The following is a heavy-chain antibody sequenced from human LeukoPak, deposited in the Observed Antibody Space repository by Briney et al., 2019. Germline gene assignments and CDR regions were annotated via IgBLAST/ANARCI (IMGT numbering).Heavy chain of an antibody. Sequence: ASVNVSCKASGYTFTSYGISWVRQAPGQGLEWMGWISAYNGNTNYAQKLQGRVTMTTDTSTSTAYMELRSLRSDDTAVYYCARAPQSLLYSSGWYEDWGQGTLVTVSS. CDR2: ISAYNGNT. CDR1: GYTFTSYG. D-gene: IGHD6-19*01. CDR3: ARAPQSLLYSSGWYED. V-gene: IGHV1-18*01. J-gene: IGHJ4*02.